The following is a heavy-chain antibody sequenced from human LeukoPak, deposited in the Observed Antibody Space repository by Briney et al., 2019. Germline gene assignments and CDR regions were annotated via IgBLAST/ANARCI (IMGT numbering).Heavy chain of an antibody. CDR2: IKQDGSET. J-gene: IGHJ4*02. CDR1: RFTLSNYW. V-gene: IGHV3-7*03. Sequence: GGSLRLSCAASRFTLSNYWMSWVRQAPGKGLEWVANIKQDGSETYYVDSVKGRFTISRDNSKNTLYLQMNSLRAEDTALYYCAKGGSYAPLDYWGQGTLVTVSS. D-gene: IGHD1-26*01. CDR3: AKGGSYAPLDY.